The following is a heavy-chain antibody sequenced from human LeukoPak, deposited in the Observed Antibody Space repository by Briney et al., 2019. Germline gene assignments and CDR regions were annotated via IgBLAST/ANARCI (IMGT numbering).Heavy chain of an antibody. J-gene: IGHJ4*02. D-gene: IGHD6-19*01. CDR1: GFTFSSYA. CDR2: ISGSGGST. V-gene: IGHV3-23*01. Sequence: GGSLRLSCAASGFTFSSYAMSWVRQAPGKGLEWVSAISGSGGSTYYADSVKGRFTISRDNSKNTLSLQMNSLRAEDTAVYFCAKGAVAGNQEPGGYWGQGTLVTVSS. CDR3: AKGAVAGNQEPGGY.